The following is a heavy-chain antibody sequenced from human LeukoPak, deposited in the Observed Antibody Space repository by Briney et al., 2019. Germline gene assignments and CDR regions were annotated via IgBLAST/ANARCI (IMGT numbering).Heavy chain of an antibody. CDR3: AKDRASSSWSRDAFDI. Sequence: SVKVSCKASGGTFSSYAISWVRQAPGQGLEWMGGIIPIFGTANYAQKFQGRVTITTDESTSTVYMEVSSVRFEDTAVYYCAKDRASSSWSRDAFDIWGQGTVVTVSS. J-gene: IGHJ3*02. CDR2: IIPIFGTA. V-gene: IGHV1-69*05. CDR1: GGTFSSYA. D-gene: IGHD6-13*01.